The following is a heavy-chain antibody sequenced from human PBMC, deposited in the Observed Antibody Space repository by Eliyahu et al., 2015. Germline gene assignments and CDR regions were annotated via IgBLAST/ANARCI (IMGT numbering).Heavy chain of an antibody. Sequence: VQLQESGPALVKASQTLSLTCSVSGGSITTGGRDYWTWVRRHPGKGLEWLGYVTYTGSSRYSPSLKSRYNPSLKSRIAISVDASKRQFFLKLSSVTAADTAVYYCARGVTGDMLENWLEPWGPGTLVTVSS. D-gene: IGHD3-16*01. V-gene: IGHV4-31*02. J-gene: IGHJ5*02. CDR1: GGSITTGGRDY. CDR2: VTYTGSS. CDR3: ARGVTGDMLENWLEP.